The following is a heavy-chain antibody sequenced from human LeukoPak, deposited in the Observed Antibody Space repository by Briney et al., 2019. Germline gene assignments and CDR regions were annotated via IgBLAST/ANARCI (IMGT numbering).Heavy chain of an antibody. CDR2: MNPNSGNT. CDR1: GYTFTNYD. J-gene: IGHJ3*02. CDR3: ARAPVTMIIVNDAFDI. V-gene: IGHV1-8*01. D-gene: IGHD3-22*01. Sequence: ASVKVSCKASGYTFTNYDINWVRQATGQGLEWMGWMNPNSGNTGYAQKFQGRVTMTRNTSITTAYMELSSLRSEDTAVYYCARAPVTMIIVNDAFDIWGQGTMLTVSS.